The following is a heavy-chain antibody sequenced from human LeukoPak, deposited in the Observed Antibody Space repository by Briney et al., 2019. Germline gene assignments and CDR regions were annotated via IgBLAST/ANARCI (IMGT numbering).Heavy chain of an antibody. CDR3: ARDKAAGSFWYFDL. V-gene: IGHV3-30-3*01. D-gene: IGHD6-13*01. CDR1: GFTFSSYA. Sequence: GRSLRLSCPASGFTFSSYAMHWVRQAPGKGLEWVAVISYDGSNKYYADSVKGRFTISRDNSKNTLYLQMNSLRAEDTAVYYCARDKAAGSFWYFDLWGRGTLVTVSS. CDR2: ISYDGSNK. J-gene: IGHJ2*01.